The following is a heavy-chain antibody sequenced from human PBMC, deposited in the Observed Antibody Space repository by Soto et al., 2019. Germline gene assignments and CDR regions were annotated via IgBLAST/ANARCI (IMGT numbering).Heavy chain of an antibody. Sequence: WTWIRQPPGKGLEWIGYIYYSGSTNYNPSLKSRVTISVDTSKNQFSLKLSSVTAADTAVYYCARGDYYYYMDVWGKGTTVTVSS. V-gene: IGHV4-59*08. CDR3: ARGDYYYYMDV. CDR2: IYYSGST. J-gene: IGHJ6*03.